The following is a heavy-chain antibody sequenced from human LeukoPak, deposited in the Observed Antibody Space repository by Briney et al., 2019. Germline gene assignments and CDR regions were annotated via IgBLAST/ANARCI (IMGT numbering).Heavy chain of an antibody. Sequence: SETLSLTCSVSGGSISGYYWNWIRQPPGKGVEWIGYMYYGGSTNYSPSLKSRVSMSADTSRNQLSLKLTSVTAADTAVYYCARSLPATVAGANWYDPWGPGTLVTVSS. D-gene: IGHD6-13*01. J-gene: IGHJ5*02. CDR1: GGSISGYY. V-gene: IGHV4-59*01. CDR3: ARSLPATVAGANWYDP. CDR2: MYYGGST.